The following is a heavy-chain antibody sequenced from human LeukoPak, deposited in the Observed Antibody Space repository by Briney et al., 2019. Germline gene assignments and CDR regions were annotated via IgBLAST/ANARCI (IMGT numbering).Heavy chain of an antibody. Sequence: ASVKVSCKASGYTFTSYDINWVRQATGQGLEWMGWMNPNSGNTGYAQKFQGRVTMTRNTSISTAYMELSSLRSEDTAVYYCARGEGHWFGELLYVDYWGQGTLVTVSS. CDR3: ARGEGHWFGELLYVDY. CDR2: MNPNSGNT. CDR1: GYTFTSYD. J-gene: IGHJ4*02. D-gene: IGHD3-10*01. V-gene: IGHV1-8*01.